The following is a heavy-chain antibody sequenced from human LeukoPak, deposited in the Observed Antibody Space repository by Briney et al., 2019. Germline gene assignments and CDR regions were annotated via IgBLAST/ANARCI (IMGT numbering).Heavy chain of an antibody. D-gene: IGHD3-3*01. CDR2: IWYDGSNK. CDR3: AKVKATYYDFWSGSCYFDY. J-gene: IGHJ4*02. Sequence: PGRSLRLSCAASGFTFSSYGMHWVRQAPGKGLEWVAVIWYDGSNKYYADSVKGRFTISRDNSKNTLYLQMNSLRAEDTAVYYCAKVKATYYDFWSGSCYFDYWGQGTLVTVSS. CDR1: GFTFSSYG. V-gene: IGHV3-33*06.